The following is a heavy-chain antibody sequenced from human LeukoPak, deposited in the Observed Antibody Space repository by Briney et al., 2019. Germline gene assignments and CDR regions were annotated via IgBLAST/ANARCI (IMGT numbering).Heavy chain of an antibody. CDR3: ARDAVTTVTTFDY. D-gene: IGHD4-17*01. J-gene: IGHJ4*02. Sequence: ASVKVSCKASGYTFTNYGINWVRQAPGQGLEWMGWISAYNGNTNYAQKLQGRVTMTTDTSTTTAYMELRSLRSDDTAVYYCARDAVTTVTTFDYWGQGTLVTVSS. V-gene: IGHV1-18*01. CDR2: ISAYNGNT. CDR1: GYTFTNYG.